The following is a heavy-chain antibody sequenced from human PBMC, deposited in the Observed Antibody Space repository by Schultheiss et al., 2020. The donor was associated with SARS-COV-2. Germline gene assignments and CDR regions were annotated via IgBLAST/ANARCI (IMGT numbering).Heavy chain of an antibody. Sequence: GGSLRLSCAASGFTFSSYAMSWVRQAPGKGLEWVSVIYSGGSTYYADSVKGRFTISRDNSKNTLYLQMNSLRAEDTAVYYCAREETRITMIVVAPDAFDIWGQGTMVTVSS. V-gene: IGHV3-66*01. D-gene: IGHD3-22*01. CDR1: GFTFSSYA. CDR3: AREETRITMIVVAPDAFDI. CDR2: IYSGGST. J-gene: IGHJ3*02.